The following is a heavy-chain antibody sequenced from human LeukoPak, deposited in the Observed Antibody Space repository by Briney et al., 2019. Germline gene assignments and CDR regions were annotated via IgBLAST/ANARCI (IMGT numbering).Heavy chain of an antibody. J-gene: IGHJ6*03. D-gene: IGHD6-13*01. V-gene: IGHV4-39*07. CDR1: GGSIISSDYY. CDR2: VYHSGTT. CDR3: ARTTEAHSWRTRYYDYYMDV. Sequence: SQTLSLTCTVSGGSIISSDYYWGWIRQPPGQALEWIGNVYHSGTTYYNPSLKSRVTISVDTAKNQFSLKLSSVTAADTAVYYCARTTEAHSWRTRYYDYYMDVWGKGTTVAVSS.